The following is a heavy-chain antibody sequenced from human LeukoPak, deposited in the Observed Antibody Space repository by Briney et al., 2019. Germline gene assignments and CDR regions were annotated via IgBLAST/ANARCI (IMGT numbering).Heavy chain of an antibody. CDR2: LNGGDYLT. D-gene: IGHD2-15*01. CDR1: GFSFRTSA. CDR3: AKEKKSGGWPIDY. Sequence: GGSLRLSCAASGFSFRTSAMSWVRQAPGKGLQWVSSLNGGDYLTYYADSVKGRFTISRDSSKNILYLQMNSLRADDTAVYHCAKEKKSGGWPIDYWGQGALVTVSS. J-gene: IGHJ4*02. V-gene: IGHV3-23*01.